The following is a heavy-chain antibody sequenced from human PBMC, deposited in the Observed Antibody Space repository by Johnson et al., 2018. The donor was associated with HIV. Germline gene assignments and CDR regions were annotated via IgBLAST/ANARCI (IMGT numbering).Heavy chain of an antibody. CDR3: ARARAGSGYYGGLGNAFDT. V-gene: IGHV3-20*04. J-gene: IGHJ3*02. Sequence: VQLVESGGGVIRPGGSLRLACEASGFTLDDYGMSWVRQAPGKGLEWVSGINWSGGNTDYADAVKGRITISSDNAKNSLYLQMNSLRAEDTAVYYCARARAGSGYYGGLGNAFDTWGQGTMVTVSS. CDR2: INWSGGNT. CDR1: GFTLDDYG. D-gene: IGHD5-12*01.